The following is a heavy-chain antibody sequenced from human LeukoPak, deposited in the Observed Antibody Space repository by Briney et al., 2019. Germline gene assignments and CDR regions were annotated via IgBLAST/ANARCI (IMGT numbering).Heavy chain of an antibody. CDR1: XYX. Sequence: XYXMHWVRQAPGKGLVWVSRLNSDGSSTTYADSVKGRFTISRDNAKNTLYLQMNSLRAEDTAVYYCARGSRFVDYWGQGTLVTVSS. CDR3: ARGSRFVDY. D-gene: IGHD3-3*01. J-gene: IGHJ4*02. CDR2: LNSDGSST. V-gene: IGHV3-74*01.